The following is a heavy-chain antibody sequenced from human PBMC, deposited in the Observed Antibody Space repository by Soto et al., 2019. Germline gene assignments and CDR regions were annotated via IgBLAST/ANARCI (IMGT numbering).Heavy chain of an antibody. D-gene: IGHD3-22*01. CDR3: AKLGYDSSGYYYVRGFYPSSGWGSFDY. V-gene: IGHV3-30*18. CDR2: ISYDGSNK. CDR1: GFTFSSYG. Sequence: GGSLRLSCAASGFTFSSYGMHWVRQAPGKGLEWVAVISYDGSNKYYADSVKGRFTISRDNSKNTLYLQMNSLRAEDTAVYYCAKLGYDSSGYYYVRGFYPSSGWGSFDYWGQGTLVTVSS. J-gene: IGHJ4*02.